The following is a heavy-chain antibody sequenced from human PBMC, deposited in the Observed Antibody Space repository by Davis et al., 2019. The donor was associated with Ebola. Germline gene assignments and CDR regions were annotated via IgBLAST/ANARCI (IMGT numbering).Heavy chain of an antibody. CDR3: ARDSSSWYGGLYNWFDP. CDR2: INPNSGGT. Sequence: ASVKVSCKASGYTFTGYYMHWVRQAPGQGLEWMGWINPNSGGTNYAQKFQGRVTMARDTSISTAYMELSRLRSDDTAVYYCARDSSSWYGGLYNWFDPWGQGTLVTVSS. CDR1: GYTFTGYY. J-gene: IGHJ5*02. D-gene: IGHD6-13*01. V-gene: IGHV1-2*02.